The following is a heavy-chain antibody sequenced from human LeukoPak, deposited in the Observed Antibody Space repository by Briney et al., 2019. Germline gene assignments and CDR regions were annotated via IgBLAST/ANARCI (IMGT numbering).Heavy chain of an antibody. CDR1: GGSISSYY. V-gene: IGHV4-59*01. CDR3: ATYYDFWSGYLS. J-gene: IGHJ4*02. CDR2: IYYSGST. D-gene: IGHD3-3*01. Sequence: SETLSLTCTVSGGSISSYYWSWIRQPPGKGLEWIGSIYYSGSTNYNPSLKSRVTISVDTSKNQFSLKLSSVTAADTAVYYCATYYDFWSGYLSWGQGTLVTVSS.